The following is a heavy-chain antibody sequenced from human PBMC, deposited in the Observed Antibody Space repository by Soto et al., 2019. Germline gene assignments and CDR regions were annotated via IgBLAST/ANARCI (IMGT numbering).Heavy chain of an antibody. Sequence: ASVKVSCKASGYTFTSYYMHWVRQAPGQGLEWMGILNPTNGSTNYAQKLQGRVTMTTDTSTSTAYMELRSLRSDDTAVYYCARARGGATRMDYYYYYYGMDVWGQGTTVTVSS. CDR1: GYTFTSYY. CDR3: ARARGGATRMDYYYYYYGMDV. D-gene: IGHD1-26*01. CDR2: LNPTNGST. V-gene: IGHV1-46*01. J-gene: IGHJ6*02.